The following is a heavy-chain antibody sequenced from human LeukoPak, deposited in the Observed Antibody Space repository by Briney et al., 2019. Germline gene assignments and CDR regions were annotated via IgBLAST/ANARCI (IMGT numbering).Heavy chain of an antibody. D-gene: IGHD6-13*01. V-gene: IGHV3-30*02. CDR3: AKGGSSWYPDY. J-gene: IGHJ4*02. CDR1: GFTFSSSG. Sequence: PGGSLRLSCAASGFTFSSSGMHWVRQAQGKGLEWVAFIRHDGSYKYYADSVKGRFTISRDNSGNTLNLQMNSLRAEDTAVHYYAKGGSSWYPDYWGQGTLVTVSS. CDR2: IRHDGSYK.